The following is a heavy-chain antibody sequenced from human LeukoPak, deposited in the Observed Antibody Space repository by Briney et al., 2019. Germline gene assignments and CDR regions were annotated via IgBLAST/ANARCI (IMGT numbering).Heavy chain of an antibody. CDR2: IIPIFGTA. D-gene: IGHD2-15*01. V-gene: IGHV1-69*05. Sequence: RASVKVSCKASGGTFSSYAISWVRQAPGQGLEWMGGIIPIFGTANYAQKFQGRVTITTDGSTSTAYMELSSLRSEDTAVYYCARDQGHCSGGSCGQLGFDPWGQGTLVTVSS. CDR3: ARDQGHCSGGSCGQLGFDP. J-gene: IGHJ5*02. CDR1: GGTFSSYA.